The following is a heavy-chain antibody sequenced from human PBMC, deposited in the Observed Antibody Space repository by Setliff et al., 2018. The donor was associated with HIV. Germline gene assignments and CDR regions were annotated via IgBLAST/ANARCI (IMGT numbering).Heavy chain of an antibody. Sequence: ASVKVSCKTSGYTFTNYDVNWVRQATGQGLEYMGTITPSGGTTGYAQKFRGRLILTRDTSTSTVYMELGSLRSEDTALYYCARGSYSGYTLDQWGQGTLVTVSS. CDR2: ITPSGGTT. CDR3: ARGSYSGYTLDQ. V-gene: IGHV1-46*01. CDR1: GYTFTNYD. J-gene: IGHJ4*02. D-gene: IGHD5-12*01.